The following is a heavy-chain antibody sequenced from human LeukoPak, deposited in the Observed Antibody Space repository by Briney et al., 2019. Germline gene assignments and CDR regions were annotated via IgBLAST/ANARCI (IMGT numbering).Heavy chain of an antibody. J-gene: IGHJ4*02. CDR2: LNSDGTTI. CDR1: GFTFSGYW. CDR3: VRGAGGPRNYVLDY. Sequence: TGGSLRLSCVASGFTFSGYWMHWVRQAPGMGLVWVSRLNSDGTTINYADSVKGRFTISRDNAKNTVYLQMSGLRDDDMALYFCVRGAGGPRNYVLDYWGQGALVSVSS. D-gene: IGHD3-10*02. V-gene: IGHV3-74*01.